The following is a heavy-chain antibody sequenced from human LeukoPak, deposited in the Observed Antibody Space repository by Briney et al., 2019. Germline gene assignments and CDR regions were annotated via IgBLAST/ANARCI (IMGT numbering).Heavy chain of an antibody. V-gene: IGHV3-23*01. D-gene: IGHD3-10*01. CDR2: ITTDGSGA. CDR3: AKGVLGAGSLLEYFQH. J-gene: IGHJ1*01. CDR1: GFAFRNYD. Sequence: GRSLRLSCAASGFAFRNYDMIWVRQAPGGGLEWVSGITTDGSGAYYADSVKGRFTVSRDNSKNTVFLQMNSLRGEDAAIYYCAKGVLGAGSLLEYFQHWGQGTLVTVSS.